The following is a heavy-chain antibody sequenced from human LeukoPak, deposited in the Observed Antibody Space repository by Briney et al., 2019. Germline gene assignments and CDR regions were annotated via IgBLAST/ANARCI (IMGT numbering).Heavy chain of an antibody. CDR3: AKDGCSSTSCYNAAFDY. CDR1: GFTFSSYA. V-gene: IGHV3-30*02. D-gene: IGHD2-2*02. J-gene: IGHJ4*02. CDR2: IRYDGSNK. Sequence: GGSLRLSCAASGFTFSSYAMHWVRQAPGKGLEWVAFIRYDGSNKYYADSVKGRFTISRDNSKNTLYLQMNSLRAEDTAVYYCAKDGCSSTSCYNAAFDYWGQGTLVTVSS.